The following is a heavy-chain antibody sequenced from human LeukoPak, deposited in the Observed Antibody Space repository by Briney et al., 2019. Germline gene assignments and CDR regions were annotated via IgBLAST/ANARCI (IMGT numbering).Heavy chain of an antibody. Sequence: GGSLRLSCAASGFTVSSNYMSWVRQAPGKGLEWVSVICSGGSTYYADSVKGRFTISRDNSKNTLYLQMNSLRAEDTAVYYCARGYSSSWYGEYFQHWGQGTLVTVSS. V-gene: IGHV3-53*01. CDR3: ARGYSSSWYGEYFQH. J-gene: IGHJ1*01. D-gene: IGHD6-13*01. CDR2: ICSGGST. CDR1: GFTVSSNY.